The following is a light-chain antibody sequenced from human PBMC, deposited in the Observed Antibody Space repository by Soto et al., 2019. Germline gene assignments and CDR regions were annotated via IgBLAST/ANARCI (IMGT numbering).Light chain of an antibody. CDR2: DAS. V-gene: IGKV1-5*02. J-gene: IGKJ1*01. Sequence: IQMTQSPATLSASVGDRVTIICRASQSIGSWLAWYQQKPGKAPKLLIYDASSLQSGVPSRFSGSGSGTEFTLTISSLQPDDFATYYCEQYNSYWKFGQGTKVDI. CDR1: QSIGSW. CDR3: EQYNSYWK.